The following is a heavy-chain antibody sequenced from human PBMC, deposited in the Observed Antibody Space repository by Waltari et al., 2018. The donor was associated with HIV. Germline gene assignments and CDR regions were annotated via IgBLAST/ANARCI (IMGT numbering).Heavy chain of an antibody. CDR3: ARAQSHDAFDI. V-gene: IGHV3-21*01. CDR2: SSGYSGYI. Sequence: EVQLVESGGGLVKPGGSLRLSCAASRFTFSTSSINWVRQAPGKGLGGVSYSSGYSGYIKYADSVKGRFAISGDNAKNSLYLQMNSLRAEDTAVYYCARAQSHDAFDIWGQGTMVTVSS. CDR1: RFTFSTSS. J-gene: IGHJ3*02.